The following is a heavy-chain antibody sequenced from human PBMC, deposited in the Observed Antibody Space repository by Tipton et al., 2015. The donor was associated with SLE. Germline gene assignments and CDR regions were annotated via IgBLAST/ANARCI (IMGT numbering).Heavy chain of an antibody. Sequence: GSLRLSCAASGFTFSTYAMSWVRQAPGKGLEWVSGISNGGDNTDYADSVQGRFTISRDNSKNTLYLQMNSLRAEDTAVYFCAKLTAAAAYPDYWGQGTLVTVSS. CDR3: AKLTAAAAYPDY. CDR1: GFTFSTYA. CDR2: ISNGGDNT. V-gene: IGHV3-23*01. D-gene: IGHD6-13*01. J-gene: IGHJ4*02.